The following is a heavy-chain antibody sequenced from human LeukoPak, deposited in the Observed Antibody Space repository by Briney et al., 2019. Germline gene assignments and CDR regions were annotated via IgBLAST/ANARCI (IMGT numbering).Heavy chain of an antibody. J-gene: IGHJ4*02. D-gene: IGHD2-15*01. CDR3: ARGGNRYCSGGSCYMFDY. V-gene: IGHV3-13*01. Sequence: LAGRCLRLSCAAAGFTLSSYDMHSVSQDTGNCLEWVSAIGTAGDTYYPGSVKGRFTISRENAKNSLYLKINSLRAGDTAVYYCARGGNRYCSGGSCYMFDYWGQGTLVTVSS. CDR2: IGTAGDT. CDR1: GFTLSSYD.